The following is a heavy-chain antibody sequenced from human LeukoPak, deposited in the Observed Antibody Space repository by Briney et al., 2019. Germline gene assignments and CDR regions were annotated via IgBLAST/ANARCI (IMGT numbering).Heavy chain of an antibody. V-gene: IGHV1-2*02. CDR3: ARGGSGWYPLDY. Sequence: ASVKVSCKASGCTFTDYYIHWVRQAPGQGLEWMGWINPNSDGTSYAQNFQGRVTMTRDTSITTVHMELSRLRSDDTAVYYCARGGSGWYPLDYWGQGTLVTVSS. J-gene: IGHJ4*02. CDR1: GCTFTDYY. CDR2: INPNSDGT. D-gene: IGHD6-19*01.